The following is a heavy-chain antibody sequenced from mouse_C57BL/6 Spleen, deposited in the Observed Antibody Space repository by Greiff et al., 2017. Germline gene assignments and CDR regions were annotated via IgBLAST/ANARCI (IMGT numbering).Heavy chain of an antibody. CDR1: GYTFTSYW. CDR3: ARRPLDYDYAAWFAY. J-gene: IGHJ3*01. CDR2: INPSNGGT. V-gene: IGHV1-53*01. Sequence: QVQLQQSGTELVKPGASVKLSCKASGYTFTSYWMHWVKQRPGQGLEWIGNINPSNGGTNYNEKFKSKATLTVDKSSSTAYMQLSSLTSEDSAVYYCARRPLDYDYAAWFAYWGQGTLVTVSA. D-gene: IGHD2-4*01.